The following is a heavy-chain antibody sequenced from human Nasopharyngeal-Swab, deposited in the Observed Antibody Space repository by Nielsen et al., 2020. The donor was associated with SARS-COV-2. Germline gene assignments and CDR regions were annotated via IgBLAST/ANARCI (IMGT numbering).Heavy chain of an antibody. CDR2: IYYSGST. V-gene: IGHV4-59*01. CDR3: ARDGYDSSGYYLSAFDI. Sequence: RQAPGKGLEWIGYIYYSGSTNYNPSLKSRVTISVDTSKNQFSLKLSSVTAADTALYYCARDGYDSSGYYLSAFDIWGQGTMVTVSS. D-gene: IGHD3-22*01. J-gene: IGHJ3*02.